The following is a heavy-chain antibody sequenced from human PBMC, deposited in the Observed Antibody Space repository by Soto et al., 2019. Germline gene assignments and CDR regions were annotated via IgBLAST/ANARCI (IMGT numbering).Heavy chain of an antibody. J-gene: IGHJ6*02. D-gene: IGHD6-13*01. Sequence: PGESLKISCKGSGYSFTSYWIGWVRQMPGKGLEWMGIIYPGDSDTRYSPSFQGQVTISADKSISTAYLQWSSLKASDTAMYYCTLFIAAAGKDYYYYYGMDVWGQGTTVTVSS. CDR1: GYSFTSYW. CDR3: TLFIAAAGKDYYYYYGMDV. V-gene: IGHV5-51*01. CDR2: IYPGDSDT.